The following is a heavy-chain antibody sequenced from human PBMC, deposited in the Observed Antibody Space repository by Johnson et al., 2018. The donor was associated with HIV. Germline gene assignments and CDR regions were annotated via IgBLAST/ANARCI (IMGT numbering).Heavy chain of an antibody. Sequence: QVQLVESGGGVVQPGRSLRLSCVGSGFTFSNYALHCVRQAPGKGLEWVALISYDGNHKNYADSVKGRFTISRDNSKNTLFLQMNSLRPEDTAVYYWATVGRTTATAQSAFHMWGQGTLVTVSS. D-gene: IGHD1-1*01. CDR2: ISYDGNHK. J-gene: IGHJ3*02. CDR1: GFTFSNYA. CDR3: ATVGRTTATAQSAFHM. V-gene: IGHV3-30*04.